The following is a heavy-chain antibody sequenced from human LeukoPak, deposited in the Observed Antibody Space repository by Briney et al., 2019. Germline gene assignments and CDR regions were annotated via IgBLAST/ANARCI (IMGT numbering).Heavy chain of an antibody. CDR1: GYSFTSYW. J-gene: IGHJ4*02. V-gene: IGHV5-51*01. D-gene: IGHD2/OR15-2a*01. CDR2: IYPGDSDT. CDR3: ARHGETGDYHFRYYFDY. Sequence: GESLKISCKGSGYSFTSYWIGWVRQMPGKGLEWMGIIYPGDSDTRYSPSFQGQVTISADKSISTAYLQWSSLKASDTAMYYCARHGETGDYHFRYYFDYWGQGTLVTVSS.